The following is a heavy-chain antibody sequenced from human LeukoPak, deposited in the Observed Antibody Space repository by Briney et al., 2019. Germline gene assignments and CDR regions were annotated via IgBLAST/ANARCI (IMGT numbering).Heavy chain of an antibody. D-gene: IGHD2-15*01. J-gene: IGHJ4*02. V-gene: IGHV1-2*02. CDR2: ISPNSGGT. CDR3: ARYPRGGRRDCCSGGIGVVY. CDR1: GFTFSGYY. Sequence: ASVKVSCKASGFTFSGYYMHWVRQAPGQGLEWMAWISPNSGGTNYVQKFQGRVTVTRDTSISTDYMEISGLTSDDTAMYYCARYPRGGRRDCCSGGIGVVYWGQGTLVTVSS.